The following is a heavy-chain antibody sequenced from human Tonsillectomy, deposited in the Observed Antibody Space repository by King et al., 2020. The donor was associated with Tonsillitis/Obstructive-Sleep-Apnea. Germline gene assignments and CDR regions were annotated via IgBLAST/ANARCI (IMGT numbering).Heavy chain of an antibody. CDR2: IYSGGST. CDR3: AREYDDFWSGYPTLDY. V-gene: IGHV3-66*01. CDR1: GFTVSSNY. Sequence: VQLVESGGGLVQPGGSLRLSCAASGFTVSSNYMSWVRQAPGKGLEWVSVIYSGGSTYYADSVKGRFTISRDNSKNTLYLQMNSLRAEDTAVYYCAREYDDFWSGYPTLDYWGQGTLVTVSS. D-gene: IGHD3-3*01. J-gene: IGHJ4*02.